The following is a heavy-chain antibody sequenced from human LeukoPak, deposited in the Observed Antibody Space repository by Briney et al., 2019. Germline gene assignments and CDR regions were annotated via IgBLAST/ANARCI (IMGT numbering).Heavy chain of an antibody. CDR1: EFSVGSNY. V-gene: IGHV3-66*01. D-gene: IGHD3-22*01. Sequence: QPGGSLRLSCAASEFSVGSNYMTWVRQAPGKGLEWVSLIYSGGSTYYADSVKGRFTISRDNSKNTLYLQMNSLRAEDTAVYYCARDYYDSSGYYEGWFDPWGQGTLVTVSS. CDR3: ARDYYDSSGYYEGWFDP. CDR2: IYSGGST. J-gene: IGHJ5*02.